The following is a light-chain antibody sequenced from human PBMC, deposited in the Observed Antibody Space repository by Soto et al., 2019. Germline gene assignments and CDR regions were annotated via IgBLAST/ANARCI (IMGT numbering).Light chain of an antibody. CDR3: QQYSIWPWT. Sequence: EVVMTQSPATLSVSPGEGAALSCRASQSVGSNLAWYQQKPGQAPRLLIYGASTRAAGIPARFRGSGSGTECTLTISSLQSEDFAVYYCQQYSIWPWTFGQGTKVDIK. J-gene: IGKJ1*01. V-gene: IGKV3-15*01. CDR1: QSVGSN. CDR2: GAS.